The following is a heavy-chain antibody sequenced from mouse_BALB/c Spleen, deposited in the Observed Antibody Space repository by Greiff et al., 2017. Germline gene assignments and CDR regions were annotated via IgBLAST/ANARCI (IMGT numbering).Heavy chain of an antibody. CDR1: GYSFTSYY. V-gene: IGHV1S135*01. Sequence: EVQLQQSGPELMKPGASVKISCKASGYSFTSYYMHWVKQSHGKSLEWIGYIDPFNGGTSYNQKFKGKATLTVDKSSSTAYMHLSSLTSEDSAVYYCTRNKYGNYYYAMDYWGQGTSVTVSA. CDR2: IDPFNGGT. J-gene: IGHJ4*01. CDR3: TRNKYGNYYYAMDY. D-gene: IGHD2-10*02.